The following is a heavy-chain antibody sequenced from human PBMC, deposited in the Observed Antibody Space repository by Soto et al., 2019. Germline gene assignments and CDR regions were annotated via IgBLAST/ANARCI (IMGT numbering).Heavy chain of an antibody. Sequence: QPGGSLRLSCAASGFTFSSYAMSWVRQAPGKGLEWVSAISGSGGSTYYADSVKGRFTISRDNSKNTLYLQMNSLRAEDTAVYYCAKDLRGGEILLLWFGELLGPFDYWGQGTLVTVSS. CDR2: ISGSGGST. D-gene: IGHD3-10*01. CDR1: GFTFSSYA. CDR3: AKDLRGGEILLLWFGELLGPFDY. J-gene: IGHJ4*02. V-gene: IGHV3-23*01.